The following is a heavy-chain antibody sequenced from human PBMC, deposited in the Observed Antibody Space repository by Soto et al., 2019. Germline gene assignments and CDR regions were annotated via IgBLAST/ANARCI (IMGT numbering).Heavy chain of an antibody. J-gene: IGHJ4*02. Sequence: LSLTCAVSGDSVSSSFWWTWVRQPPGKGLEWIGEIYHTETTNYAPSLKSRVTISLDKSMNQFSLRFNSVTPADTAVYYCARYDFGTFDNWGQGIRVTVSS. CDR1: GDSVSSSFW. V-gene: IGHV4-4*02. CDR3: ARYDFGTFDN. D-gene: IGHD4-17*01. CDR2: IYHTETT.